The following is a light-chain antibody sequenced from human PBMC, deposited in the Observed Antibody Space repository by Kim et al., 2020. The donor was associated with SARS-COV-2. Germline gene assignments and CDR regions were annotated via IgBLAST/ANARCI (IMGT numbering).Light chain of an antibody. CDR2: ITT. CDR1: FGSCSTNYH. Sequence: GVTLTLTVCFLFGSCSTNYHPSRFHQPPRRAPRMLIYITTSRSSGFADRFSGSILENKAALTITRAQADDESDYYCVLYMGSGISMFGGGTQLTVL. V-gene: IGLV8-61*01. J-gene: IGLJ3*02. CDR3: VLYMGSGISM.